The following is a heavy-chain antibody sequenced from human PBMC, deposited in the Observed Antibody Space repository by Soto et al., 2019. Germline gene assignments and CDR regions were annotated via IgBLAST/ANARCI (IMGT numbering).Heavy chain of an antibody. CDR1: GGTFSSYA. CDR3: ARGSGGSSYDSYGMDV. Sequence: QVQLVQSGAEVEKPGSSVKVSCKASGGTFSSYAINWVRQAPGQGLEWMGGIIPIFGTANYAQKFQGRVTIPADESTSTAYMELSRLRSEDPAVYYCARGSGGSSYDSYGMDVWGQGITVTVSS. J-gene: IGHJ6*02. V-gene: IGHV1-69*12. D-gene: IGHD2-15*01. CDR2: IIPIFGTA.